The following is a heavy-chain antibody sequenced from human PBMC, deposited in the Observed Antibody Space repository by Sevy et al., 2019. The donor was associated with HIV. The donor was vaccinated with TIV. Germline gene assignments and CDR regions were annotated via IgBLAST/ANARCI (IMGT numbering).Heavy chain of an antibody. CDR3: ASTRDYYDSSRYYFDY. J-gene: IGHJ4*02. CDR1: GYTLTELS. V-gene: IGHV1-24*01. CDR2: FDPEDGKT. Sequence: ASVKVSCKVSGYTLTELSIRWVRQAPGKGLEWLVTFDPEDGKTIYAQNFQGRVTMTEDTSTDTTYMELSSLRSEDTAVYYCASTRDYYDSSRYYFDYWGQGTLVTVSS. D-gene: IGHD3-22*01.